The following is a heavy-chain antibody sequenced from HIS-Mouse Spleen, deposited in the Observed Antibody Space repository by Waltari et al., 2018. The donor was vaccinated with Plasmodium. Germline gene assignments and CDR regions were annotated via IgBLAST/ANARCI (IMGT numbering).Heavy chain of an antibody. CDR1: GGSFSGYY. D-gene: IGHD2-21*02. Sequence: QVQLQQWGAGLLKPSETLSLTCAVYGGSFSGYYWSWIRQPPGKGLEWFGEINHSGSTNHNPSLKSRVTISVDTSKNQFSLKLSSVTAADTAVYYCARGRRIVVVTAPRGFFDYWGQGTLVTVSS. CDR2: INHSGST. CDR3: ARGRRIVVVTAPRGFFDY. J-gene: IGHJ4*02. V-gene: IGHV4-34*01.